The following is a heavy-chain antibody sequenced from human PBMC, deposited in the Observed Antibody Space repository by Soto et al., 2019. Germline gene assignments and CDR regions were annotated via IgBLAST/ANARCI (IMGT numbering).Heavy chain of an antibody. CDR1: EGSSISVGYC. CDR3: AGGGYYDSSGTKFAY. J-gene: IGHJ4*02. CDR2: IYYSGST. D-gene: IGHD3-22*01. V-gene: IGHV4-31*03. Sequence: TLCLTCTVAEGSSISVGYCWSLIRQHPGKGLEWIGYIYYSGSTYYNPSLKSRVTISVDTSKNQFSLKLSSVTAADTAVYYCAGGGYYDSSGTKFAYWGKGTLVTVSS.